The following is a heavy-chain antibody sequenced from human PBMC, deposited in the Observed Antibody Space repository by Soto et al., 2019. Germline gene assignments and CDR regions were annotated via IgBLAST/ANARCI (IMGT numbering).Heavy chain of an antibody. Sequence: PGGSLRLSCAASGFTFSSYGMHWVRQAPGKGLEWVAVIWYDGSNKYYADSVKGRFTISRDNSKNTLYLQMNSLRAEDTAVYYCARAGHGFWSGEYGFDPWGQGTLVTVSS. CDR1: GFTFSSYG. J-gene: IGHJ5*02. D-gene: IGHD3-3*01. CDR3: ARAGHGFWSGEYGFDP. CDR2: IWYDGSNK. V-gene: IGHV3-33*01.